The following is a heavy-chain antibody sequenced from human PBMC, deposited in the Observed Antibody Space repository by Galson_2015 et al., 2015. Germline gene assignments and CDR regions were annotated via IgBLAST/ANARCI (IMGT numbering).Heavy chain of an antibody. CDR1: GYTFTSYG. D-gene: IGHD2-15*01. J-gene: IGHJ4*02. Sequence: SVKVSCKASGYTFTSYGISWVRQAPGQGLEWMGWISAYNGNTNYAQKLQGRVTMTTDTSTSTAYMELRSLRSDDTAVYYCARGSIVVVAAINYFDYWGQGTLVTVSS. CDR3: ARGSIVVVAAINYFDY. CDR2: ISAYNGNT. V-gene: IGHV1-18*01.